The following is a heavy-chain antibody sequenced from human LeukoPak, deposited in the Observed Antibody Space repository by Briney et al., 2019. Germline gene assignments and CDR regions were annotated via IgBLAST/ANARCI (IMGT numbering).Heavy chain of an antibody. CDR2: IYYSGST. CDR1: GGSISSGGYY. CDR3: ARWVNYGGYARNYYYYYGMDV. Sequence: PSQTLSLTCTVSGGSISSGGYYWSWIRQHPGKGLEWIGYIYYSGSTYYNPSLKSRVTISVDTSKNQFSLKLSSVTAADTAVYYCARWVNYGGYARNYYYYYGMDVWGQGTTVTVSS. D-gene: IGHD5-12*01. V-gene: IGHV4-31*03. J-gene: IGHJ6*02.